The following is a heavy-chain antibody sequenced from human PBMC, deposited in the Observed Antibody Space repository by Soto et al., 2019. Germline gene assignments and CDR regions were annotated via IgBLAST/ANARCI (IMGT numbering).Heavy chain of an antibody. D-gene: IGHD4-4*01. Sequence: LRLSCAASGFSFSGYWMSWVRQAPGKGPEWVANIKEDGTEQHYVDSVKGRFTISRDNSENSLFLQMNNLRAEDSAIYYCAITTSTVSYWFDSRGPVPQGTVSS. V-gene: IGHV3-7*03. J-gene: IGHJ5*01. CDR1: GFSFSGYW. CDR2: IKEDGTEQ. CDR3: AITTSTVSYWFDS.